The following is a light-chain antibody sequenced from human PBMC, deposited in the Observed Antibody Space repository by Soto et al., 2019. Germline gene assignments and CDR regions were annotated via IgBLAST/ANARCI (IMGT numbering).Light chain of an antibody. Sequence: EFVLTQSPGTLTLSPGERATLSCSASQTVRNNYLAWYQQKPGQAPRLLIYAASSRAAGIPARFSGSGSGTDFTLTISSLEPEDFAVYYCQQRSNWPPRTFGQGTKVDIK. V-gene: IGKV3D-20*02. CDR2: AAS. CDR3: QQRSNWPPRT. J-gene: IGKJ1*01. CDR1: QTVRNNY.